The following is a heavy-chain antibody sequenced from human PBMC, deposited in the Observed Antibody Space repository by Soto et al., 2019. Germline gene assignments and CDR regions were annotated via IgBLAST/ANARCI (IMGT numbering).Heavy chain of an antibody. CDR2: INHSGST. CDR3: VSDCPPNGDYGNNWFDP. Sequence: SETLSLTCAVYGGSFSGYYWSWIRQPPGKGLEWIGEINHSGSTNYNPSLKSRVTISVDTSKNQFSLKLSSVTAADTAVYYCVSDCPPNGDYGNNWFDPWGQGTLVTVCS. CDR1: GGSFSGYY. D-gene: IGHD4-17*01. J-gene: IGHJ5*02. V-gene: IGHV4-34*01.